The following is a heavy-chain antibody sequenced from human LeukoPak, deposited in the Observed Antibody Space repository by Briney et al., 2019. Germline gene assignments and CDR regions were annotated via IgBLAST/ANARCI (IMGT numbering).Heavy chain of an antibody. CDR2: IIPIFGTT. CDR3: AREGIVTTYSNCLDY. V-gene: IGHV1-69*13. D-gene: IGHD4-11*01. J-gene: IGHJ4*02. CDR1: GGTFSSYA. Sequence: SVKVSCKASGGTFSSYAISWVRQAPGQGLEWMGGIIPIFGTTNYAQKFQGRVTITADESTSTAYMELSSLRSEDTAVYYCAREGIVTTYSNCLDYWGQGTLVTVSS.